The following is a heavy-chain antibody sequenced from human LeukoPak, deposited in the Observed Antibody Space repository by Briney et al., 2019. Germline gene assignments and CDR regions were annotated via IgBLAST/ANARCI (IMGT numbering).Heavy chain of an antibody. CDR3: ARGLGQLWLRSGLTFDI. D-gene: IGHD5-18*01. J-gene: IGHJ3*02. CDR1: GGSFSGYY. V-gene: IGHV4-34*01. Sequence: SETLSLTCAVYGGSFSGYYWSWIRQPPGEGLEWIGEINHSGSTNYNPSLKSRVTISVDTSKNQFSLKLSSVTAADTAVYYCARGLGQLWLRSGLTFDIWGQGTMVTVSS. CDR2: INHSGST.